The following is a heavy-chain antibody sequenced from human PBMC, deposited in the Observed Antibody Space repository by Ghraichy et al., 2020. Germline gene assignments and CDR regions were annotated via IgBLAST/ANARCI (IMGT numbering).Heavy chain of an antibody. J-gene: IGHJ4*02. CDR3: ARGAGERWGLQDGYHLDS. V-gene: IGHV3-7*03. D-gene: IGHD1-26*01. CDR2: IGEDGSQK. CDR1: GFTLRSYW. Sequence: GESLNISCAASGFTLRSYWMTWVRQAPVKGLEWVAHIGEDGSQKYSVDSVKGRFIISRDNTKNSSSLQMSRLRAEDTAMYFCARGAGERWGLQDGYHLDSWGLGTLVTVSS.